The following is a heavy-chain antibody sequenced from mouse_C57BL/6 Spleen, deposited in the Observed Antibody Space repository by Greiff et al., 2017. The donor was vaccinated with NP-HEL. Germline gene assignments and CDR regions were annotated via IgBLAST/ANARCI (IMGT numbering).Heavy chain of an antibody. J-gene: IGHJ2*01. CDR3: ARVNWDAGSFDY. Sequence: EVQGVESGGGLVKPGGSLKLSCAASGFTFSSYAMSWVRQTPEKRLEWVATISDGGSYTYYPDNVKGRFTISRDNAKNNLYLQMSHLKSEDTAMYYCARVNWDAGSFDYWGQGTTLTVSS. CDR1: GFTFSSYA. V-gene: IGHV5-4*01. CDR2: ISDGGSYT. D-gene: IGHD4-1*02.